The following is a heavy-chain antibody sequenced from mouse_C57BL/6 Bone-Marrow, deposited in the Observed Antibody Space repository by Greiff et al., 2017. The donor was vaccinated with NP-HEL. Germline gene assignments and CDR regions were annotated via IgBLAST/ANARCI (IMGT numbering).Heavy chain of an antibody. Sequence: VKLQESGAELVRPGTSVKMSCKASGYTFTNYWIGWAKQRPGHGLEWIGDIYPGGGYTNYNEKFKGKATLTADKSSSTAYMQFSSLTSEDSAIYYCARGDYYGSSPYYFDYWGQGTTLTVSS. CDR2: IYPGGGYT. CDR3: ARGDYYGSSPYYFDY. V-gene: IGHV1-63*01. D-gene: IGHD1-1*01. CDR1: GYTFTNYW. J-gene: IGHJ2*01.